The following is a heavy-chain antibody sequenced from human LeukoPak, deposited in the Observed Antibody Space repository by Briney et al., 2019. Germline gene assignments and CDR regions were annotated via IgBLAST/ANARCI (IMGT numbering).Heavy chain of an antibody. CDR1: GYTFTSYD. CDR3: ARGRGQWLARGTNWYFDL. Sequence: GASVKVSCKASGYTFTSYDINWVRQAPGQGLEWMGWMNPNSGNTGYAQKIQGRVTMTRNTSISTAYMELSSLRSEDTAVYYCARGRGQWLARGTNWYFDLWGRGTLVTVSS. D-gene: IGHD6-19*01. V-gene: IGHV1-8*01. CDR2: MNPNSGNT. J-gene: IGHJ2*01.